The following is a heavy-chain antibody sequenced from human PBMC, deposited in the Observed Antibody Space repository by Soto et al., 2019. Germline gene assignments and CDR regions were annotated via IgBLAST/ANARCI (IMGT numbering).Heavy chain of an antibody. V-gene: IGHV3-13*01. J-gene: IGHJ4*02. CDR3: ARGQGDCSGGSCYGEFDY. CDR1: GFTFSSYD. Sequence: GGSLRLSCAASGFTFSSYDMHWVRQATGKGLEWVSAIGTAGDTYYPGSVKGRFTISRENAKNSLYLQMNSLRAGDTAVYYCARGQGDCSGGSCYGEFDYWGQGTLVTVSS. D-gene: IGHD2-15*01. CDR2: IGTAGDT.